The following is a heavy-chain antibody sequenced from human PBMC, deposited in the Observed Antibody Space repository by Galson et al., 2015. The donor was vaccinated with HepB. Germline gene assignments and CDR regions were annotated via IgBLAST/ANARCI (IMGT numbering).Heavy chain of an antibody. CDR3: AHTTYYYDSSGYVAY. J-gene: IGHJ4*02. V-gene: IGHV2-5*02. CDR2: IYWDDDK. CDR1: GFSLSTSGVG. D-gene: IGHD3-22*01. Sequence: PALVKPTQTLTLTCTFSGFSLSTSGVGVGWIRQPPGKALEWLALIYWDDDKRYSPSLKSRLTITKDTSKNQVVLTMTNMDPVDTATYYCAHTTYYYDSSGYVAYWGQGTLVTVSS.